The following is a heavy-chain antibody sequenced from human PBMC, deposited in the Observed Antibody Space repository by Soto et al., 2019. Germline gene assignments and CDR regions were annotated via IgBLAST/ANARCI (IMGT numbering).Heavy chain of an antibody. J-gene: IGHJ4*02. CDR2: IGGSGGT. CDR3: AKGQGWSYYYDS. V-gene: IGHV3-23*01. D-gene: IGHD2-15*01. CDR1: GFTFSSYA. Sequence: EVQLLESGGGLVQPGGSLRLSCAASGFTFSSYAMSWVRLAPGQGLEWFSAIGGSGGTSYEDSVKGRFTISRDNSKNMLYLHLNSLRAEDTAMYYVAKGQGWSYYYDSWGQGTLVTVSS.